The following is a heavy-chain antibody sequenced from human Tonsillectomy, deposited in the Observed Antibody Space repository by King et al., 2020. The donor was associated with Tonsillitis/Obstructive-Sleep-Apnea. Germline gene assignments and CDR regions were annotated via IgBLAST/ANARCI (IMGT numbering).Heavy chain of an antibody. CDR3: ARDHVTMVRGVIHYNWFDP. J-gene: IGHJ5*02. CDR2: IWYDGSNK. D-gene: IGHD3-10*01. Sequence: QLVQSGGGVVQPGRSLRLSCAASGFTFSSYGMHWVRQAPGKGLEWVAVIWYDGSNKYYADSVKGRFTISRDNSKNTLYLQMNSLRAEDTAVYYCARDHVTMVRGVIHYNWFDPWGQGTLVTVSS. CDR1: GFTFSSYG. V-gene: IGHV3-33*01.